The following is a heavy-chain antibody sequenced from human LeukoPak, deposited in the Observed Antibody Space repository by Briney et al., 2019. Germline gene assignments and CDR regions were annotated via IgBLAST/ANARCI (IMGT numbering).Heavy chain of an antibody. J-gene: IGHJ4*02. CDR3: ARTAAACSSTSCLSALDY. V-gene: IGHV1-46*01. CDR1: GYTFTSYY. CDR2: INPSGGST. D-gene: IGHD2-2*01. Sequence: GASVKVSCKASGYTFTSYYMHWVRQAPGQGLEWMGIINPSGGSTSYAQKFQGRVTMTRDMSTSTVYMELSRLRSDDTAVYYCARTAAACSSTSCLSALDYWGQGTLVTVSS.